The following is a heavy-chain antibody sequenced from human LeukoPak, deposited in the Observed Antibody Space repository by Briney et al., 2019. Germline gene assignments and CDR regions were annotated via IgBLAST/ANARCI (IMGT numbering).Heavy chain of an antibody. Sequence: ASVNVSFKASGYTFTSYDINWVRQATGQGLEWMGWMNPNSGNTGYAQKFQGRVTISRDTSASTAYMELSSLRSEDTAVYYCARDLGGYCSSTSCFYAFDIWGQGTMVTVSS. CDR3: ARDLGGYCSSTSCFYAFDI. CDR1: GYTFTSYD. D-gene: IGHD2-2*01. V-gene: IGHV1-8*01. J-gene: IGHJ3*02. CDR2: MNPNSGNT.